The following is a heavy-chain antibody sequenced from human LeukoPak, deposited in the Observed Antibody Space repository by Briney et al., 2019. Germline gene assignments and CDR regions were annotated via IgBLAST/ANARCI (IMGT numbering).Heavy chain of an antibody. CDR2: INHSGST. CDR3: ARGAVRTGYYLNS. Sequence: SETLSLTCAVYGGSFSGYYWSWIRQPPGKGLGWIGEINHSGSTNYNPYLKSRVTISVDTSKNQFSLKLSSVTAADTAVYYCARGAVRTGYYLNSWGQGTLVTVSS. V-gene: IGHV4-34*01. J-gene: IGHJ4*02. D-gene: IGHD3/OR15-3a*01. CDR1: GGSFSGYY.